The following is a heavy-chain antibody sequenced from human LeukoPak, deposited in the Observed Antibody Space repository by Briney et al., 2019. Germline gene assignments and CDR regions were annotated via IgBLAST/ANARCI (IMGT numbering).Heavy chain of an antibody. Sequence: SETLSLTCTVSGGSISSYYWSWIRQPAGKGLEWIGRIYTSGSTNYNPSLKSRVTMSVDTSKNQFSLKLSSVTAADTAVYYCARGRGFRGYSYGYYHYWGQGTLVTVSS. J-gene: IGHJ4*02. CDR1: GGSISSYY. V-gene: IGHV4-4*07. CDR3: ARGRGFRGYSYGYYHY. CDR2: IYTSGST. D-gene: IGHD5-18*01.